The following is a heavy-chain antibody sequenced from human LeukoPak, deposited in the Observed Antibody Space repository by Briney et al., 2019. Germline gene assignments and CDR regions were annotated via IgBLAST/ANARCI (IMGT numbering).Heavy chain of an antibody. J-gene: IGHJ4*02. CDR3: ARDSGDIVATTPHFDY. CDR2: IIPILGIA. Sequence: ASVKVSCKASGGTFSSYAISWVRQAPGQGLEWMGRIIPILGIANYAQKFQGRVTITADKSTSTAYMELSSLRSEDTAVYYCARDSGDIVATTPHFDYWGQGTLVTVSS. CDR1: GGTFSSYA. V-gene: IGHV1-69*04. D-gene: IGHD5-12*01.